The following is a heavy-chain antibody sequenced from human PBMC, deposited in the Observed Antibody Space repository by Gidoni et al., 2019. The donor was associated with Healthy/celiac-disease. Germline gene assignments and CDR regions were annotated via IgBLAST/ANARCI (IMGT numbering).Heavy chain of an antibody. J-gene: IGHJ4*02. CDR2: IYTSGST. D-gene: IGHD1-26*01. Sequence: QVQLQESGTGLVKPSETLSLTCTVSGGSISSYYWSWIRQPAGKGLEWIGRIYTSGSTNYNPSLKSRVTMSVDTSKNQFSLKLSSVTAADTAVYYCARDGYSGSYGAFDYWGQGTLVTVSS. CDR1: GGSISSYY. CDR3: ARDGYSGSYGAFDY. V-gene: IGHV4-4*07.